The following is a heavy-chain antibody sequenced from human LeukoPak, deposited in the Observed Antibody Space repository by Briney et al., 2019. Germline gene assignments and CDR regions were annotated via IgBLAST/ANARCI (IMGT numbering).Heavy chain of an antibody. CDR2: IYYSGST. J-gene: IGHJ5*02. CDR3: ARDTAMVTDNWFDP. Sequence: SETLSLTCTVSGASINSGDYYWSWIRQHPGKGLEWIGYIYYSGSTYYNPSLKSRVTISVDTSKNQFSLKLSSVTAADTAVYYCARDTAMVTDNWFDPWGQGTLVTVSS. V-gene: IGHV4-31*03. D-gene: IGHD5-18*01. CDR1: GASINSGDYY.